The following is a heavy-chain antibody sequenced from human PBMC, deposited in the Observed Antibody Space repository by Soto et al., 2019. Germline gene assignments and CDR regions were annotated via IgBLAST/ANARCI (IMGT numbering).Heavy chain of an antibody. J-gene: IGHJ6*03. D-gene: IGHD1-1*01. CDR1: GGSISSSSYY. CDR2: IYYSGST. CDR3: ARLEFDYYYYMDV. V-gene: IGHV4-39*01. Sequence: SETLSLTCTVSGGSISSSSYYWGWIRQPPGKGLEWIGSIYYSGSTYYNPSLKSRVTISVDTSKNQFSLKLSSVTAADTAVYYCARLEFDYYYYMDVWGKGTTVTVSS.